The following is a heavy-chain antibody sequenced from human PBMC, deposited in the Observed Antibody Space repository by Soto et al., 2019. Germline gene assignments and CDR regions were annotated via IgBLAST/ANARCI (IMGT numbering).Heavy chain of an antibody. D-gene: IGHD2-15*01. Sequence: QVQLVQSGAEVKKPGSSVKVSCKASGGTFSSDSFSWVRQAPEQGLEWMGGIIPMFDTPIYAQKFQDRVTITADESTSTAYMQLSSLRSGDTAVYYCARSGGLDRDFNYWGQGSLVTVSS. J-gene: IGHJ4*02. CDR2: IIPMFDTP. CDR1: GGTFSSDS. CDR3: ARSGGLDRDFNY. V-gene: IGHV1-69*12.